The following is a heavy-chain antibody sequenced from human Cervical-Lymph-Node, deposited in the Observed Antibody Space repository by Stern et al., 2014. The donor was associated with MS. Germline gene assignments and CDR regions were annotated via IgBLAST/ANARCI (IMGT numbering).Heavy chain of an antibody. V-gene: IGHV1-8*01. J-gene: IGHJ4*02. CDR1: GYTFTSDD. Sequence: QVQLVQSGAEVKKPGASVKVSCKTSGYTFTSDDINWVRQASGQGLEWMGWMNPDSGDTGYAQTFKGILPTTRNTSKSTAELGMTTLRSEDTAVYYCTKAWDSWGQGTLVTVSS. CDR2: MNPDSGDT. CDR3: TKAWDS.